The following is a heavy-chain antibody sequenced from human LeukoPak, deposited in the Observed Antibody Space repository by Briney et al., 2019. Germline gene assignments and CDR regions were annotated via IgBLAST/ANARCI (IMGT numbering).Heavy chain of an antibody. V-gene: IGHV3-23*01. CDR1: GGRFSSHS. Sequence: GGSLRLSCAASGGRFSSHSMIWVRQAPGQGLEWVSAISASGGSTYYAASLKGRFTISRDNSKDTVYLQMNNLRAEDTALYYCAKDFYQRSSRTNTDHHYYAMDVWGQGTTVTVSS. J-gene: IGHJ6*02. CDR2: ISASGGST. D-gene: IGHD2-2*01. CDR3: AKDFYQRSSRTNTDHHYYAMDV.